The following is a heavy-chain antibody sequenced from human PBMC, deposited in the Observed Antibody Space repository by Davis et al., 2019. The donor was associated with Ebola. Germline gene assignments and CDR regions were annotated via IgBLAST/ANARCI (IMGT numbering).Heavy chain of an antibody. CDR3: ARDLIVVVIAIPEGDGMDV. V-gene: IGHV1-8*01. J-gene: IGHJ6*02. D-gene: IGHD2-21*01. CDR2: MNPNSGNT. CDR1: GYTFTSYD. Sequence: AASVKVSCKASGYTFTSYDINWVRQATGQGLEWMGWMNPNSGNTGYAQKFQGRVTMTRNTSISTAYMELSSLRSEDTAVYYCARDLIVVVIAIPEGDGMDVWGQGTTVTVSS.